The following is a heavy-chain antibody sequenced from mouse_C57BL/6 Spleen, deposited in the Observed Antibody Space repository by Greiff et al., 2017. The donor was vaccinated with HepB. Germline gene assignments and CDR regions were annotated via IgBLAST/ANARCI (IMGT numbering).Heavy chain of an antibody. CDR2: IHPNSGST. D-gene: IGHD2-4*01. Sequence: QVQLQQSGAELVKPGASVKLSCKASGYTFTSYWMHWVKQRPGQGLEWIGMIHPNSGSTNYNEKFKSKATLTVDKSSSTAYMQLSSLTSEDSAVYYCARTGKYYDYDGYFDVWGTGTTVTVSS. J-gene: IGHJ1*03. CDR1: GYTFTSYW. CDR3: ARTGKYYDYDGYFDV. V-gene: IGHV1-64*01.